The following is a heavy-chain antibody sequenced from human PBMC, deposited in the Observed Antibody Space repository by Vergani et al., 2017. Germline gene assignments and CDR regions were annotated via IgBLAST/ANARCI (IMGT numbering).Heavy chain of an antibody. Sequence: QVQLVESGGGVVQPGRSLRLSCAASGFTFSSYAMHWVRQAPGKGLEWVAVISYDGSNKYYADSVKGRFTISRDNSKNTLYLQMNSLRAEDTAVYYCARDGSSLSVVPAAILDYWGQGTLVTVSS. V-gene: IGHV3-30-3*01. D-gene: IGHD2-2*01. CDR1: GFTFSSYA. CDR2: ISYDGSNK. CDR3: ARDGSSLSVVPAAILDY. J-gene: IGHJ4*02.